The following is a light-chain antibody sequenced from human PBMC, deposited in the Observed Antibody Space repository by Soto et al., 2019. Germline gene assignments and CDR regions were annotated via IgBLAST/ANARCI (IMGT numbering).Light chain of an antibody. V-gene: IGLV2-14*01. Sequence: QSVLTQPASVSGSPGQSITISCTGSGRDIGAYDYVSWYQQHPGKAPKLLIYGVKNRPSGVSYRFSASKSAFTASLTISGLQAEQEAHYSCSSYKTSYFYVFGPGTKVTV. J-gene: IGLJ1*01. CDR3: SSYKTSYFYV. CDR1: GRDIGAYDY. CDR2: GVK.